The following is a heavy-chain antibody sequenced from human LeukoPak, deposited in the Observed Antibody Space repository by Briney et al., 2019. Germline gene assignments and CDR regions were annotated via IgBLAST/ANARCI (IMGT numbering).Heavy chain of an antibody. D-gene: IGHD3-22*01. V-gene: IGHV1-18*01. CDR3: ARDSPTSGSGYPSRKINFPYYFDY. CDR1: GYTFINFG. J-gene: IGHJ4*02. CDR2: ISANSDDT. Sequence: EASVKVSCKASGYTFINFGISWVRQAPGQGLEWMGWISANSDDTNYAENVQGRVTMTTDTSTQTVYMELRSLRSDDTAVYFCARDSPTSGSGYPSRKINFPYYFDYWGQGTLVTVTS.